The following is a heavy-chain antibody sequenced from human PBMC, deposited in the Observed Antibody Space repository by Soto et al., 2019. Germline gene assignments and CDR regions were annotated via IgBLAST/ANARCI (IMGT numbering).Heavy chain of an antibody. CDR1: GGTFSRYA. J-gene: IGHJ6*02. V-gene: IGHV1-69*01. CDR3: ARQQTKEGSDYYYYGMDV. D-gene: IGHD1-7*01. Sequence: QVQLVQSGAEVKKPGSSVKVSCKAPGGTFSRYAISWVRQAPGQGLEWMGGIIPIFGTANYAQKFQGRVTITADESTSTVYMDLSSLRSEDTAVFYCARQQTKEGSDYYYYGMDVWGQGTTVTVSS. CDR2: IIPIFGTA.